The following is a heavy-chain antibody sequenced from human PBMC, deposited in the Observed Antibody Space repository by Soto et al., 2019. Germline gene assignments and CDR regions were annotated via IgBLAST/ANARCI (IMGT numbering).Heavy chain of an antibody. D-gene: IGHD1-7*01. CDR2: INPNSGGT. CDR3: ARDAHEKSSSITGTTVDY. CDR1: GYTFTGYY. J-gene: IGHJ4*02. V-gene: IGHV1-2*04. Sequence: ASVKVSCKASGYTFTGYYMHWVRQAPGQGLEWMGWINPNSGGTNYAQKFQGWVTMTRDTSISTAYMELSRLRSDDTAVYYCARDAHEKSSSITGTTVDYWGQGTLVTVSS.